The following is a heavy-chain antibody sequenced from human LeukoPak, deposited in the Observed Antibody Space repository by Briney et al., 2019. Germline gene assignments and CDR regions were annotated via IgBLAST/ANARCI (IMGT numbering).Heavy chain of an antibody. CDR2: ISGSGVTT. D-gene: IGHD1-26*01. J-gene: IGHJ1*01. Sequence: GGSLRLSCAASGFTFSSYAMSWVRQAPGKGLEWVSAISGSGVTTHYAGSVKGRFSISRDNSKKTLYLQMNSLRAEDTALYYCAKKVVVGATSPYSDFQDWGQGTLVTVSS. V-gene: IGHV3-23*01. CDR3: AKKVVVGATSPYSDFQD. CDR1: GFTFSSYA.